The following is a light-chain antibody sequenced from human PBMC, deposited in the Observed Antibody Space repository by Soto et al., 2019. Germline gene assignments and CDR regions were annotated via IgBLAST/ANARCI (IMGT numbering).Light chain of an antibody. Sequence: EILLTQSPGALAVSPGEVATLSCRASQSVRDNLAWYQQKPGQAPRLLIYRASIRAAGVPARFSGSGSGTEFPLTISGLQSEDVSIYRCQHYNFWPHSFGQGTKVEIK. V-gene: IGKV3-15*01. CDR1: QSVRDN. CDR2: RAS. CDR3: QHYNFWPHS. J-gene: IGKJ2*01.